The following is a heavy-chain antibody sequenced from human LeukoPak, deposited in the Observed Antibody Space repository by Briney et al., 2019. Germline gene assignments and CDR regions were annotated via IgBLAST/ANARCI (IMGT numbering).Heavy chain of an antibody. Sequence: SETLSLTCAVYGGSFSGYYWSWIRQPPGKGLEWIGEINRSGSTNYNPSLKSRVTISVDTSKNQFSLKLSSVTAADTAVYYCARISSSYYYDSSGYPDYWGQGTLVTVSS. CDR3: ARISSSYYYDSSGYPDY. V-gene: IGHV4-34*01. CDR2: INRSGST. D-gene: IGHD3-22*01. CDR1: GGSFSGYY. J-gene: IGHJ4*02.